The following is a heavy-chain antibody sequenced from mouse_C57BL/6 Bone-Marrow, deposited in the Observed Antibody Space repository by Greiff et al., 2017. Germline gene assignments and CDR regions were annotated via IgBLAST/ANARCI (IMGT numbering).Heavy chain of an antibody. J-gene: IGHJ2*01. Sequence: QVQLQQPGAELVKPGASVKLSCKASGYTFTSYWMQWVKQRPGQGLEWIGEIDPSDSSTNYNQKFKGKATLTVDTSSSTAYLQLSSLTSEDSAVYYCARSDYGYDGDYWGQGTTLTVSS. CDR1: GYTFTSYW. V-gene: IGHV1-50*01. CDR3: ARSDYGYDGDY. D-gene: IGHD2-2*01. CDR2: IDPSDSST.